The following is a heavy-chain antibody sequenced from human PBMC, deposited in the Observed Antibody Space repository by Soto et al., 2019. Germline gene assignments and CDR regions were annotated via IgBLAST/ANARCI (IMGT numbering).Heavy chain of an antibody. CDR1: GGTFSSYA. D-gene: IGHD5-12*01. Sequence: QVQLVQSGAEVKKPGSSVKVSCKASGGTFSSYAISWVRQAPGQGLEWMGGIIPIFGTANYAQKFQGRVTITADVSTVTAYLELSSLRSEDRAVYYGAREMATLGYYFGMYGWGQGTTVTVAS. J-gene: IGHJ6*02. V-gene: IGHV1-69*01. CDR2: IIPIFGTA. CDR3: AREMATLGYYFGMYG.